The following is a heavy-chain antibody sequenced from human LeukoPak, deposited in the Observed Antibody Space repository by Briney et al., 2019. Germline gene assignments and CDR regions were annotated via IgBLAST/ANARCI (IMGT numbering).Heavy chain of an antibody. D-gene: IGHD7-27*01. CDR2: INGRAATT. CDR1: GFDSGFTFSSYA. J-gene: IGHJ6*03. CDR3: AKAPATGEGYYFYYMDV. Sequence: GGSLRLSCAASGFDSGFTFSSYAMSWVRQAPGKGLKWVASINGRAATTYYADSVKGRFTISRDNSKNTLYLQMNSLGADDTAVYYCAKAPATGEGYYFYYMDVWGKGTTVTVSS. V-gene: IGHV3-23*01.